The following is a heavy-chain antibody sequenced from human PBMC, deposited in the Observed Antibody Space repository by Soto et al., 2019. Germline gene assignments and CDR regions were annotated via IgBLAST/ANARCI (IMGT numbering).Heavy chain of an antibody. V-gene: IGHV1-2*02. CDR3: ARHSGYDYVFDY. D-gene: IGHD5-12*01. CDR2: INPNNGDT. Sequence: QVQLVQSGAEVKKPGASVKVSCKASGYTFTGYYIHWVRQAPGQGLEWMGWINPNNGDTIYARKLQGRVTMPRDTSTSTAYMEMSSLTFDDTAVYYCARHSGYDYVFDYWCQGTLVTVSS. CDR1: GYTFTGYY. J-gene: IGHJ4*02.